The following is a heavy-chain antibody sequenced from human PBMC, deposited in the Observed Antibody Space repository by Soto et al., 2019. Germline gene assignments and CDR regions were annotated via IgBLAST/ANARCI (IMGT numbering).Heavy chain of an antibody. D-gene: IGHD3-22*01. V-gene: IGHV1-3*01. CDR3: ARGGYFDSSGYLGY. CDR1: GYTFTSYG. CDR2: INPGNGKT. Sequence: ASVKVSCKASGYTFTSYGMNWVRQAPGRRLEWMGWINPGNGKTKYSQKVQGRLIITRDTSASTAYMQLSSLTSEDTAIYYCARGGYFDSSGYLGYWGQGTLVTVSS. J-gene: IGHJ4*02.